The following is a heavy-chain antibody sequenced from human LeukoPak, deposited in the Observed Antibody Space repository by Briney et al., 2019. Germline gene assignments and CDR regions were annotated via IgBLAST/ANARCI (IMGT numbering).Heavy chain of an antibody. D-gene: IGHD5-18*01. CDR3: ARGYSYGHYFDY. Sequence: ASVKVSCKASGYTFTGYYMHWVRQAPGQGLEWMGRIDPNSGGTNYAQKFQGRVTMTRDTSISTAYMELSRLRSDDTAVYYCARGYSYGHYFDYWGQGTQVTVSS. J-gene: IGHJ4*02. V-gene: IGHV1-2*06. CDR2: IDPNSGGT. CDR1: GYTFTGYY.